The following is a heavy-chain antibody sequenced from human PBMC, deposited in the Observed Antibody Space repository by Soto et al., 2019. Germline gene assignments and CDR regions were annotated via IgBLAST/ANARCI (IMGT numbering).Heavy chain of an antibody. CDR1: GYSFTSYW. Sequence: PGESLKISCKGSGYSFTSYWISWVRQMPGRGLEWMGRIDPSDSYTNYSPSFQGHVTISADKSISTAYLQWSSLKASDTAMYYCARSSNPQIPAYDYWGQGTLVTVSS. D-gene: IGHD3-10*01. CDR3: ARSSNPQIPAYDY. V-gene: IGHV5-10-1*01. CDR2: IDPSDSYT. J-gene: IGHJ4*02.